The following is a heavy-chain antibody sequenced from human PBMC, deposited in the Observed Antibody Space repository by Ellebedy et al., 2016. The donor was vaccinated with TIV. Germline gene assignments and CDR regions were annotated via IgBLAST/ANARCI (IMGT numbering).Heavy chain of an antibody. Sequence: GESLKISCAASGFTFSTYDISWVRQSPGKGLEWVSSISGSGFTTYYGDSVKGRFTISRDNSNNMVYLQMNSLRVEDSGIYFCARPPRSESILRWENWGQGSRVTVSS. V-gene: IGHV3-23*01. D-gene: IGHD1-26*01. CDR3: ARPPRSESILRWEN. CDR1: GFTFSTYD. J-gene: IGHJ4*02. CDR2: ISGSGFTT.